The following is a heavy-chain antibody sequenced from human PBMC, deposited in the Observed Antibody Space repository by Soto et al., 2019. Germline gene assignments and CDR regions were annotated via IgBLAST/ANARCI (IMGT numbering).Heavy chain of an antibody. V-gene: IGHV3-21*06. D-gene: IGHD2-15*01. CDR3: GRPYCSGFGCYSGGGYYGMDV. Sequence: EVQLVESGGGLVKPGESLRLSCVVSGFTFSTYSMSWVRQAPGKGLEWVSSISSSSSYIYYADSVKGRFTISRDNAKNSLLLQMNGLRFGDTAVYYCGRPYCSGFGCYSGGGYYGMDVWGQGTTVTVSS. CDR1: GFTFSTYS. J-gene: IGHJ6*02. CDR2: ISSSSSYI.